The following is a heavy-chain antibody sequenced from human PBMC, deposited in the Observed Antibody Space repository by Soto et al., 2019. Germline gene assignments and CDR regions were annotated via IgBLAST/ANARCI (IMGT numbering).Heavy chain of an antibody. CDR1: GYTFTSCY. CDR3: ARDSRGIVGATEVFDY. V-gene: IGHV1-46*01. J-gene: IGHJ4*02. CDR2: INPSGGST. Sequence: ASVKVSCKASGYTFTSCYMHWVRQAPGQGLEWMGIINPSGGSTSYAQKFQGRVTMTRDTSTSTVYMELSSLRSEDTAVYYCARDSRGIVGATEVFDYWGQGTLVTVSS. D-gene: IGHD1-26*01.